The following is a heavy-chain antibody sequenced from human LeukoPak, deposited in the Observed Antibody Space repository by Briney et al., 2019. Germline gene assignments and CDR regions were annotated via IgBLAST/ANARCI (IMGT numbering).Heavy chain of an antibody. D-gene: IGHD6-13*01. CDR3: ASLSGAAAGRGVDY. CDR1: GYTFSGYY. CDR2: INPNSGGT. J-gene: IGHJ4*02. Sequence: ASVKVSCKASGYTFSGYYMHWLRQAPGQGLEWMGWINPNSGGTNYAQKFQGRVTMTRDTSISTAYMELSRLRSDDTAVYYCASLSGAAAGRGVDYWGQGTLVTVSS. V-gene: IGHV1-2*02.